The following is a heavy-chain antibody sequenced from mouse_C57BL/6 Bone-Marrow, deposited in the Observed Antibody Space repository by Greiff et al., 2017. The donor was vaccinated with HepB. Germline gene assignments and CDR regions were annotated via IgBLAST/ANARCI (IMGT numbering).Heavy chain of an antibody. V-gene: IGHV1-59*01. J-gene: IGHJ3*01. D-gene: IGHD1-2*01. CDR3: ARRRVRREDWFAY. CDR1: GYTFTSYW. CDR2: IDPSDSYT. Sequence: QVQLQQPGAELVRPGTSVKLSCKASGYTFTSYWMHWVKQRPGQGLEWIGVIDPSDSYTNYNQKFKGKATLTVDTSSSTAYMQLSSLTSEDSAVYYWARRRVRREDWFAYWGQGTLVTVSA.